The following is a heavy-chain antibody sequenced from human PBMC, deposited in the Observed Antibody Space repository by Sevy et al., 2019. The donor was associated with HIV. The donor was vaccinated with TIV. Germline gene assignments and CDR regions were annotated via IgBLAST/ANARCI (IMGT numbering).Heavy chain of an antibody. Sequence: ASVKVSCKVSGYTLNEFSMHWVRQAPGKGLEWMTTFDPEDGDPEDGKTIYAQKFLGRVTVTEVTSTDTAYMELSSLRSEDTAVYYCATTKDYYDSSGYPFDYWGQGTLVTVSS. CDR3: ATTKDYYDSSGYPFDY. D-gene: IGHD3-22*01. J-gene: IGHJ4*02. CDR1: GYTLNEFS. CDR2: FDPEDGDPEDGKT. V-gene: IGHV1-24*01.